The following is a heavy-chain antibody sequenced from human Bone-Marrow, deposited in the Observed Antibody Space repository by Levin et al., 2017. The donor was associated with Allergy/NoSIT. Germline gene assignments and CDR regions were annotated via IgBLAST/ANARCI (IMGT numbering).Heavy chain of an antibody. V-gene: IGHV3-30*18. CDR3: AKDGRYSGWILSGTSDI. D-gene: IGHD6-19*01. Sequence: QSGGSLRLSCAVSGLTFSNYAMNWVRQAPGKGLEWVAVISYDGSDRYYADAVRGRFTISRDNSKNMLYLQMNSLRADDTAVYYCAKDGRYSGWILSGTSDIWGQGTMVTVSS. CDR1: GLTFSNYA. J-gene: IGHJ3*02. CDR2: ISYDGSDR.